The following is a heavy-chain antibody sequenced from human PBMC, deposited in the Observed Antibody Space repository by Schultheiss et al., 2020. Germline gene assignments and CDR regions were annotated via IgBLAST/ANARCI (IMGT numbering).Heavy chain of an antibody. V-gene: IGHV1-2*02. CDR1: GYSFINYY. CDR3: ARDMVRGVKIPDY. D-gene: IGHD3-10*01. Sequence: ASVKVSCTASGYSFINYYIHWVRQAPGQGLEWMGMINPSGGTNYAQKFQGRVTMTRDTSISTAYMELSRLRSDDTAVYYCARDMVRGVKIPDYWGQGTLVTVSS. CDR2: INPSGGT. J-gene: IGHJ4*02.